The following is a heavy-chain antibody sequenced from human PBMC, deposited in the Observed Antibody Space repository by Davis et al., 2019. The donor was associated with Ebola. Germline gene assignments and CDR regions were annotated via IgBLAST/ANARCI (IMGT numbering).Heavy chain of an antibody. Sequence: MPGGSLRLSCAVYGGSFNDYYWTWIRQPPGKGLEWIGEINHSGSTNYNPSLKSRVTISVDTSKNQFSLKLSSVTAADTAVYYCARYHDYGDFYYYYGMDVWGQGTTVTVSS. CDR1: GGSFNDYY. D-gene: IGHD4-17*01. CDR2: INHSGST. CDR3: ARYHDYGDFYYYYGMDV. V-gene: IGHV4-34*01. J-gene: IGHJ6*02.